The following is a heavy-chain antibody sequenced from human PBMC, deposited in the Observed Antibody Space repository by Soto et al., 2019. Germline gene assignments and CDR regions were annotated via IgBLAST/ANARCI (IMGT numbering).Heavy chain of an antibody. CDR3: AKDLSSPLTDFDY. CDR2: ISGSGGDT. J-gene: IGHJ4*02. D-gene: IGHD6-6*01. Sequence: PGGSLRLSCAASGFTFSSYAMSWVRQAPGKGLEWVSAISGSGGDTYYADSVKARFTISRDNSKNTLYLQMNSLRAEDTAVYYYAKDLSSPLTDFDYWGQGTLVTVSS. V-gene: IGHV3-23*01. CDR1: GFTFSSYA.